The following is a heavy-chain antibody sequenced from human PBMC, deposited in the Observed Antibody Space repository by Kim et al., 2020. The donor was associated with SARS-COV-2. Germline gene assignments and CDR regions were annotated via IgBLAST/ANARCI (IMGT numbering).Heavy chain of an antibody. Sequence: SETLSLTCAVYGGSFSGYYWSWIRQPPGKGLEWIGEINHSGSTNYNPSIKSRVTISVDTSKNQFSLKLTSVTAADTAVYYCSRGVFAAVAGKQLGRYFD. D-gene: IGHD6-19*01. CDR2: INHSGST. J-gene: IGHJ5*02. V-gene: IGHV4-34*01. CDR1: GGSFSGYY. CDR3: SRGVFAAVAGKQLGRYFD.